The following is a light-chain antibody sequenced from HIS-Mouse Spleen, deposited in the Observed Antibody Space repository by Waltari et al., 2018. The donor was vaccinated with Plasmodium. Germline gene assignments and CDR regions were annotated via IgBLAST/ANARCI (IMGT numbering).Light chain of an antibody. J-gene: IGKJ3*01. Sequence: EIVMTQSPATLSVSPGERATLSCRASQSVSSNLAWYQQKPGQAPRLLSYGASTRATGIPARFSGSGSGTEFTLTISSMQSEDFAVYYCQQYNNWPQTFGPGTKVDIK. CDR2: GAS. V-gene: IGKV3-15*01. CDR3: QQYNNWPQT. CDR1: QSVSSN.